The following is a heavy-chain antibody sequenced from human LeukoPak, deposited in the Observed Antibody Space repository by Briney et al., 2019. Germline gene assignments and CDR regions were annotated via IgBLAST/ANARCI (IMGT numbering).Heavy chain of an antibody. CDR2: IYYSGST. J-gene: IGHJ4*02. Sequence: SETLSLTCNVSGGSISSSSYYWGWIRQPPGKGLEWIGSIYYSGSTYYNPSLKSRVTISVDTSKNQFSLKLSSVTAADTAVYYCASLYGSGGYQNDYWGQGTLVTVSS. V-gene: IGHV4-39*01. D-gene: IGHD3-10*01. CDR1: GGSISSSSYY. CDR3: ASLYGSGGYQNDY.